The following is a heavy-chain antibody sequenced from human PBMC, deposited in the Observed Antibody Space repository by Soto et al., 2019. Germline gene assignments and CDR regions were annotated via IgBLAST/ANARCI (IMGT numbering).Heavy chain of an antibody. V-gene: IGHV3-30*18. J-gene: IGHJ4*02. Sequence: GGSLRLSCAASGFTFSTYGMHWVRQAPGKGLEWVAVISHDGSNKYYGDSVKGRFTISRDNSKNTLYLQMNSLRAEDTAVYYCAKDRIAVAAVFDYWGQGTLVTVSS. CDR1: GFTFSTYG. CDR2: ISHDGSNK. D-gene: IGHD6-19*01. CDR3: AKDRIAVAAVFDY.